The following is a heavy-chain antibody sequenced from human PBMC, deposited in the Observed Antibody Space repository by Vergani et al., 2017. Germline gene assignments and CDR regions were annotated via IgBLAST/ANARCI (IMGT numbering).Heavy chain of an antibody. CDR1: GYTFTSYG. V-gene: IGHV1-18*01. CDR2: ISAYNGNT. CDR3: ARDGTGTRIWFGETGRGAFDY. Sequence: QVQLVQSGAEVKKPGASVKVSCKASGYTFTSYGISWVRQAPGQGLEWMGWISAYNGNTNYAQKLQGRVTMTTDTSTSTAYMELRSLRSNDTAVYYCARDGTGTRIWFGETGRGAFDYWGQGTTVTISS. D-gene: IGHD3-10*01. J-gene: IGHJ4*02.